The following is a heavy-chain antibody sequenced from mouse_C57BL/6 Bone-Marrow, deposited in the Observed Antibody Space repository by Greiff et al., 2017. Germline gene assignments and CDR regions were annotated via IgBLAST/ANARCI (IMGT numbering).Heavy chain of an antibody. V-gene: IGHV1-66*01. J-gene: IGHJ4*01. CDR2: IYPGSGNT. CDR3: ARSLGDY. Sequence: VKVVESGPELVKPGASVKISCKASGYSFTSYYIHWVKQRPGQGLEWIGWIYPGSGNTKYNEKFKGKATLTADTSSSTAYMQLSSLTSEDSAVYYCARSLGDYWGQGTSVTVSS. CDR1: GYSFTSYY.